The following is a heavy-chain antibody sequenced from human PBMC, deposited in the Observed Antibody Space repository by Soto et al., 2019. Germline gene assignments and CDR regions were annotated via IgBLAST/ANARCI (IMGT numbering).Heavy chain of an antibody. CDR1: GGTFSSYA. Sequence: SVKVSCKASGGTFSSYAISWVRQAPGQGLEWMGGIIPIFGTANYAQKFQGRVTITADESTSTAYMELSSLRSEDTAVYYCASFQPAAIPNWFDPWGQGTLVTVS. CDR2: IIPIFGTA. V-gene: IGHV1-69*13. J-gene: IGHJ5*02. CDR3: ASFQPAAIPNWFDP. D-gene: IGHD2-2*01.